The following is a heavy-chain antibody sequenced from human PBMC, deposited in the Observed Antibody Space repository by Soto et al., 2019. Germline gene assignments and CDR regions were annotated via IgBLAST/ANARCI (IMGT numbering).Heavy chain of an antibody. CDR1: GGSVSSGSYY. Sequence: SATLSLTCTVSGGSVSSGSYYWSWIRQPPGKGLEWIGYIYYSGSTNYKPSLKSRVTISVDTSKNQFSLKLSSVTAADTAVYYCSCYYYDSSGYFDYWGQGTLVTVSS. CDR3: SCYYYDSSGYFDY. D-gene: IGHD3-22*01. V-gene: IGHV4-61*01. CDR2: IYYSGST. J-gene: IGHJ4*02.